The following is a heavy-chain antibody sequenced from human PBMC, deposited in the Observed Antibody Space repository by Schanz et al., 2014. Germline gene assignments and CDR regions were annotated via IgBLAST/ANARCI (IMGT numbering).Heavy chain of an antibody. Sequence: QVQLVESGGGVVQPGGSLRLSCAASGFTFSTYGMHWVRQAPGKGLEWVAFIRDDGTYQNYADSIKGRFTISRDNSKNALYLQMNSLRAEDTAVYYCARRITGTHHNPYYHGMDVWGQGTTVTVSS. V-gene: IGHV3-30*02. CDR1: GFTFSTYG. CDR3: ARRITGTHHNPYYHGMDV. J-gene: IGHJ6*02. CDR2: IRDDGTYQ. D-gene: IGHD1-20*01.